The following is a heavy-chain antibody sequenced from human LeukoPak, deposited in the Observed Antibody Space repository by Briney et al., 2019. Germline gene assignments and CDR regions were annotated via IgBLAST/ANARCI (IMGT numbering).Heavy chain of an antibody. CDR1: GGSISSGGYY. V-gene: IGHV4-61*08. CDR3: ARVSLRQQLVLDD. Sequence: SETLSLTCTVSGGSISSGGYYWSWIRQHPGKGLEWIGYTYYSGSTYYNPSLKSRVTISVDTSKNQFSLNLSSVTAADTAVYYCARVSLRQQLVLDDWGQGTLVTVSS. D-gene: IGHD6-13*01. CDR2: TYYSGST. J-gene: IGHJ4*02.